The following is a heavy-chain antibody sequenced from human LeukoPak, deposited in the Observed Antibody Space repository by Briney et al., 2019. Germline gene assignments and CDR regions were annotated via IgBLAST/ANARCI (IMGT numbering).Heavy chain of an antibody. CDR1: GFTFSSYA. J-gene: IGHJ4*02. Sequence: GGSLRLSCAASGFTFSSYAMSWVRQAPGKGLEWVSAISGSGGSTYYADSVKGRFTISRDNSKNTLYLQMNSLRAEDTAVYYCARRPPVRDYYDSSGSHYFVYWGQGTLVTVSS. CDR2: ISGSGGST. CDR3: ARRPPVRDYYDSSGSHYFVY. V-gene: IGHV3-23*01. D-gene: IGHD3-22*01.